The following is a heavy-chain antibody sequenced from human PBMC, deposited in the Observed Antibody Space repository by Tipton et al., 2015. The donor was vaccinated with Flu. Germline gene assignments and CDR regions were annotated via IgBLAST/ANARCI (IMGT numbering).Heavy chain of an antibody. V-gene: IGHV1-69*06. CDR3: ARESYYYDSSGYFGSIRDTLGGFDY. D-gene: IGHD3-22*01. CDR1: GGTFSSYA. Sequence: QPVQSGAEVKKPGSSVKVSCKASGGTFSSYAISWVRQAPGQGLEWMGGIIPIFGTANYAQKFQGRVTITADKSTSTAYMELSSLRSEDTAVYYCARESYYYDSSGYFGSIRDTLGGFDYWGQGTLVTVSS. CDR2: IIPIFGTA. J-gene: IGHJ4*02.